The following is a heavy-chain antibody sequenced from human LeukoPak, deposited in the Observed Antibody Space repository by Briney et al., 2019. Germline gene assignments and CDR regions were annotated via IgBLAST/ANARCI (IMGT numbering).Heavy chain of an antibody. Sequence: PGGSLRLSCAASGFTFSSYGMHWVRQAPGKGLEWAAFIRYDGSNKYYADSVKGRFTISRDNSKNTLYLQMNSLRAEDTAVYYCAKDIRVVTAKDFENYYYYYMDVWGKGTTVTVSS. CDR3: AKDIRVVTAKDFENYYYYYMDV. CDR2: IRYDGSNK. V-gene: IGHV3-30*02. CDR1: GFTFSSYG. D-gene: IGHD5-18*01. J-gene: IGHJ6*03.